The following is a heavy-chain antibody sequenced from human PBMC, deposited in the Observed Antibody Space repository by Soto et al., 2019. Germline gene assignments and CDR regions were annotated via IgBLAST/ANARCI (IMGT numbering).Heavy chain of an antibody. CDR2: INHSGST. J-gene: IGHJ4*02. V-gene: IGHV4-34*01. Sequence: NLPETLSLTCAVYGGSFSGYYWSWIRQPPGKGLEWIGEINHSGSTNYNPSLKSRVTISVDTSKNQFSLKLSSVTAADTAVYYCAVDPVTYYYDSSGYVGYWGQGTLVTVSS. CDR1: GGSFSGYY. CDR3: AVDPVTYYYDSSGYVGY. D-gene: IGHD3-22*01.